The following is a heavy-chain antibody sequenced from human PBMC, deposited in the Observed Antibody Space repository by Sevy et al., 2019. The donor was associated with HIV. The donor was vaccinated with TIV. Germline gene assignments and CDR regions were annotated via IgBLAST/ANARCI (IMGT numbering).Heavy chain of an antibody. Sequence: SETLSLTCTVSGGSISSSSYYWGWIRQPPGKGLEWIGSIYYIGSTYYNPSLKSRVTISVDTSKNQFSLKLSSVTAADTDVYYCARHYYGSGSYYFYYYMDVWGKGTTVTVSS. CDR2: IYYIGST. V-gene: IGHV4-39*01. J-gene: IGHJ6*03. CDR1: GGSISSSSYY. D-gene: IGHD3-10*01. CDR3: ARHYYGSGSYYFYYYMDV.